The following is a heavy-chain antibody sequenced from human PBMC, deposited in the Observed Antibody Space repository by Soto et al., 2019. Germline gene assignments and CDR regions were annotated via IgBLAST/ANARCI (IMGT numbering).Heavy chain of an antibody. J-gene: IGHJ4*02. CDR2: LYNTGST. D-gene: IGHD2-15*01. V-gene: IGHV4-59*01. CDR3: ARSRGGFSFFHFDF. Sequence: PSETLSLTCTVSGASISRYYWSWIRQSPGKGLEWIGYLYNTGSTIYNPSLKSRVTISVDTSKNQFSLKMNSVTAADTAVYYCARSRGGFSFFHFDFWGQGALVTVSS. CDR1: GASISRYY.